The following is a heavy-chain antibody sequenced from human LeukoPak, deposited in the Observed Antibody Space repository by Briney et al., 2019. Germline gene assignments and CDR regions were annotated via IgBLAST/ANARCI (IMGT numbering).Heavy chain of an antibody. D-gene: IGHD6-6*01. Sequence: SETLSLTCTVSGGSISSYYWSWIRQPPGKGLEWIGYIYTSGSTNYNPSLKSRVTISVDTSKNQFSLKLSSVTAADTAVYYCERPSSIAGGAPRIDWYFDLGGRGTLVTVPS. V-gene: IGHV4-4*09. J-gene: IGHJ2*01. CDR3: ERPSSIAGGAPRIDWYFDL. CDR1: GGSISSYY. CDR2: IYTSGST.